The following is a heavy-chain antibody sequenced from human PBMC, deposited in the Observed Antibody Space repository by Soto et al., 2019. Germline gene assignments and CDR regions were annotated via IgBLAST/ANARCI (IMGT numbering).Heavy chain of an antibody. CDR3: ARDVQLLPGGYYCYGMDV. Sequence: EVQLVESGGGLVQPGGSLRLSCAASGFTVSSNYMSWVRQAPGKGLEWVSVIYSGGSTYYADTVKGRFTISRDNSKNTLYLQMNSLRAEHTAVYYCARDVQLLPGGYYCYGMDVWGQGTTVTVSS. CDR2: IYSGGST. D-gene: IGHD2-2*01. J-gene: IGHJ6*02. V-gene: IGHV3-66*01. CDR1: GFTVSSNY.